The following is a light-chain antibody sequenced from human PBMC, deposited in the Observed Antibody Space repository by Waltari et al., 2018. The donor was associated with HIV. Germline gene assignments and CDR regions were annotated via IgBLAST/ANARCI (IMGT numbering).Light chain of an antibody. CDR1: RSDIGSCNL. CDR2: DVN. Sequence: QSALTQPASVSESPGQSTTIPCSGTRSDIGSCNLVSWDQQHPGKAPKLIIYDVNKPPSGVSNRFSGSKSGNTASLTISGLQAEDEADYYCSSYAGARGGVFGGGTKLTVL. CDR3: SSYAGARGGV. V-gene: IGLV2-23*02. J-gene: IGLJ2*01.